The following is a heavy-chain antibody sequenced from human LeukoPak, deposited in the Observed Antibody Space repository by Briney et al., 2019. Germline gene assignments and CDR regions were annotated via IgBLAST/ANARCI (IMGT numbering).Heavy chain of an antibody. CDR2: ISDDGSNI. CDR1: GFTFSNFG. J-gene: IGHJ4*02. Sequence: GSSLRLSCAASGFTFSNFGMHWVRQAPGKGLEWVAVISDDGSNIHYADSVKGRFTISRDNFRNTLFLQTSSLRGEDTAVYYCATAWELRGSRGPFDYWGQGTLVTVSS. CDR3: ATAWELRGSRGPFDY. V-gene: IGHV3-30*03. D-gene: IGHD1-26*01.